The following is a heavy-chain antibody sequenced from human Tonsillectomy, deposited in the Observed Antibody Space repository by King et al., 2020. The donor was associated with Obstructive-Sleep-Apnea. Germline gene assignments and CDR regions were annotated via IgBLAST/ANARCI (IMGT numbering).Heavy chain of an antibody. V-gene: IGHV3-30*04. Sequence: VQLVESGGGVVQPGRSLRLSCAASGFTFSNYAIHWVRQAPGKGLEWVATISDDGNNKNYADSVKGRGTIARDNSKNTLNLQMNSLRAEDTAVFYCARDKGILTGYFSVGMDVWGQGTTVTVSS. D-gene: IGHD3-9*01. CDR2: ISDDGNNK. CDR1: GFTFSNYA. CDR3: ARDKGILTGYFSVGMDV. J-gene: IGHJ6*02.